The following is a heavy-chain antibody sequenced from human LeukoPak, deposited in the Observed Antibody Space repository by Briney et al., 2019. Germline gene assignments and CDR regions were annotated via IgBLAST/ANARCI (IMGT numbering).Heavy chain of an antibody. J-gene: IGHJ4*02. D-gene: IGHD1-26*01. CDR2: IYYSGST. Sequence: SESLSLTCTVSGGSISSYYWSWIRQPPGKGLEWIGDIYYSGSTNYNPSLKSRVTISVDTSKNQFSLRLSSVTAADTAVYYSARLASGSYGPLTPFDYWGQGTFVTVSS. V-gene: IGHV4-59*08. CDR3: ARLASGSYGPLTPFDY. CDR1: GGSISSYY.